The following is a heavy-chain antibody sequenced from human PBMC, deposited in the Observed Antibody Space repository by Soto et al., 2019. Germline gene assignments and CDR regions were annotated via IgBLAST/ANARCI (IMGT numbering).Heavy chain of an antibody. CDR1: GGSISTPGFS. V-gene: IGHV4-30-2*01. J-gene: IGHJ6*02. D-gene: IGHD2-21*01. Sequence: SETLSLTCTVSGGSISTPGFSWSLIRQPTGKATEWIGYVYHNGNAYPKPSLKSRVTISLDGAKNQVSLKMTYVTAADTGRYYCADRPYSSYGLDVRGQGTTVTVSS. CDR3: ADRPYSSYGLDV. CDR2: VYHNGNA.